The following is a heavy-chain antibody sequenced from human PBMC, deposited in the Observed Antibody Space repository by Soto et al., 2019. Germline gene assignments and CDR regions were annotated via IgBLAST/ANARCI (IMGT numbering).Heavy chain of an antibody. V-gene: IGHV3-33*01. D-gene: IGHD1-1*01. CDR3: ARDLERANIYYYYGMDV. CDR1: GFTFSSYG. Sequence: GGSLRLSCAASGFTFSSYGMHWVRQAPGKGLEWVAVIWYDGSNKYYADSVKGRFTISRDNSKNTLYPQMNSLRAEDTAVYYCARDLERANIYYYYGMDVWGQGTTVTVSS. J-gene: IGHJ6*02. CDR2: IWYDGSNK.